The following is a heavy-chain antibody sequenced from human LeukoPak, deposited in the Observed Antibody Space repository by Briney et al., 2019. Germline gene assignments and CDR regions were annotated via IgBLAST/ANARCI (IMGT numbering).Heavy chain of an antibody. Sequence: GGSLRLSCAASGFTFSSYSMNWVRQAPGKGLEWVSSISSSSYIYYANSVKGRFTISRDNAKNSLYLQMNSLRAEDTAVYYCAKDMAAGQYCSSTSCYTFDYWGQGTLVTVSS. D-gene: IGHD2-2*02. V-gene: IGHV3-21*01. CDR3: AKDMAAGQYCSSTSCYTFDY. CDR2: ISSSSYI. CDR1: GFTFSSYS. J-gene: IGHJ4*02.